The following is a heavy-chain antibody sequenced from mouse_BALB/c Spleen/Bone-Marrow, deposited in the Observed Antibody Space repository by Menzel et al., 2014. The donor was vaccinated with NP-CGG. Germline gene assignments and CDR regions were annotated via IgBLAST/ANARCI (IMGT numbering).Heavy chain of an antibody. Sequence: EVQRVESGAELVKPGASVKLSCTASGFNIKDTYMHWVKQRPEQGLEWIGRIDPANGNTKYDPKFQGKATITADTSSNTAYLQLSSLTSEDTAVYYCARYRLGTYFDYWGQGTPLTVSS. CDR1: GFNIKDTY. V-gene: IGHV14-3*02. D-gene: IGHD1-2*01. CDR2: IDPANGNT. CDR3: ARYRLGTYFDY. J-gene: IGHJ2*01.